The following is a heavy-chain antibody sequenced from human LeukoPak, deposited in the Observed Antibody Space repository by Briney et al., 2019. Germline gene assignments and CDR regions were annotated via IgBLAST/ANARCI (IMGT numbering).Heavy chain of an antibody. CDR3: ARGPKVPAPTYYFDY. J-gene: IGHJ4*02. CDR1: GFTFSSYA. D-gene: IGHD2-2*01. V-gene: IGHV3-23*01. CDR2: LSGSGGST. Sequence: GGSLRLSCAASGFTFSSYAMTWVRQAPGKGLEWVSALSGSGGSTFHADSVKGRFTISRDNSKNTLYLQMNSLRADDTTLYYCARGPKVPAPTYYFDYWGQGTLVTVSS.